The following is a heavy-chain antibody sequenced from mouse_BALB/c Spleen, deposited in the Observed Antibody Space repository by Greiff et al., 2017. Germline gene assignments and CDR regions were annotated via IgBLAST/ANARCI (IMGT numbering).Heavy chain of an antibody. V-gene: IGHV1S56*01. CDR1: GYTFTSYY. CDR2: IYPGDGST. Sequence: VHLVESGPELVKPGASVKMSCKASGYTFTSYYIHWVKQRPGQGLEWIGWIYPGDGSTKYNEKFKGKTTLTADKSSSTAYMLLSSLTSEDSAIYFCARGGRYYAMDYWGQGTSVTVSS. CDR3: ARGGRYYAMDY. J-gene: IGHJ4*01.